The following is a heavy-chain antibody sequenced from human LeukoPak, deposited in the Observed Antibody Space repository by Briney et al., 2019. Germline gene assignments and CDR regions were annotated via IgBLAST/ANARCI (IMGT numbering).Heavy chain of an antibody. D-gene: IGHD6-13*01. CDR1: GYSFTSHY. CDR2: INPSGSST. CDR3: AKAAAAGTGNYYYYMDV. V-gene: IGHV1-46*01. J-gene: IGHJ6*03. Sequence: GASVKVSCKASGYSFTSHYMHWVRQAPGQGLEWLGLINPSGSSTLYAQKFQGRVTMTRDMSTTTDYMELSSLRAEDTALYYCAKAAAAGTGNYYYYMDVWGKGTTVTVSS.